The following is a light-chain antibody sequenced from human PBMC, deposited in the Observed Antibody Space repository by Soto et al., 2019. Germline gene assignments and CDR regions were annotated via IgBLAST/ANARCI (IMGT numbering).Light chain of an antibody. J-gene: IGKJ1*01. CDR1: ESVSTF. Sequence: EIVLTQSPATLSLSPGEISTLSCGASESVSTFLAWYQQKPGQAPRLLIYEASSRATGIPARFSGGGSGTVFTLTISRLEPEDFAVYYCQQRSNWPWTFGQGTKVDIK. CDR3: QQRSNWPWT. V-gene: IGKV3-11*01. CDR2: EAS.